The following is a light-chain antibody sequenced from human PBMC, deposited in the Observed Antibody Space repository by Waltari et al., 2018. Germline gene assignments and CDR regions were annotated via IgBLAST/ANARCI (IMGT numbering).Light chain of an antibody. Sequence: QSALTQPASVSGSPGQSITISCTGTSRDVGGYNYVSWYQQHPGKAPKLMIYDVTKRPSGVSTRFSGSKSGNTASLTISGLQAEDEADYYCSSFTSSSTLRVFGGGTKLTVL. J-gene: IGLJ3*02. CDR1: SRDVGGYNY. CDR2: DVT. V-gene: IGLV2-14*01. CDR3: SSFTSSSTLRV.